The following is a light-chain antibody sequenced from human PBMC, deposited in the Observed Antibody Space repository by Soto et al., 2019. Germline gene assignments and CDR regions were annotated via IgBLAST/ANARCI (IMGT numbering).Light chain of an antibody. CDR2: GAS. J-gene: IGKJ2*01. CDR3: QQFGSSIPHT. Sequence: EIVMTQSPATLSVSPGERFTLSCRASQSVRSNLAWYQQKPGQAPRLLIYGASTRATGIPARFSGSGSGTEFTLTISSLQSEDFAVYYCQQFGSSIPHTFGQGTKLEIK. V-gene: IGKV3-15*01. CDR1: QSVRSN.